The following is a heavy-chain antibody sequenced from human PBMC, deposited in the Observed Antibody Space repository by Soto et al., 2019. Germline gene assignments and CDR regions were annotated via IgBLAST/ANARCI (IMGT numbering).Heavy chain of an antibody. CDR1: GFTFSSYG. J-gene: IGHJ4*02. V-gene: IGHV3-30*18. D-gene: IGHD5-12*01. CDR3: AKGSGYELDY. Sequence: QTGGSLRLSCAASGFTFSSYGMHWVRQAPGKGLEWVAVISYDGSNKYYADSVKGRFTISRDNSKNTLYLQMNSLRAEDTAVYYCAKGSGYELDYWGQGTLVTVSS. CDR2: ISYDGSNK.